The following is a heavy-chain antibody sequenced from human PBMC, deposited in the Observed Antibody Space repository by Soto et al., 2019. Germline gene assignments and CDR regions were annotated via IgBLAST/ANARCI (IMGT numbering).Heavy chain of an antibody. J-gene: IGHJ4*02. CDR3: ARDQARVAVAVTDFDY. V-gene: IGHV3-48*03. CDR1: GFTFSSYE. CDR2: ISSSGSTI. D-gene: IGHD6-19*01. Sequence: PGGSLRLSCAASGFTFSSYEMNWVRQAPGKGLEWVSYISSSGSTIYYADSVKGRFTISRDNAKNSLYLQMNSLRAEDTAVYYCARDQARVAVAVTDFDYWGQGTLVTVSS.